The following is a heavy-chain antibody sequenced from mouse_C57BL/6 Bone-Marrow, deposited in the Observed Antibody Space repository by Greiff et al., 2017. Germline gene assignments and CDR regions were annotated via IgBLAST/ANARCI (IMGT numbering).Heavy chain of an antibody. CDR3: ARPGNFYYAMDY. Sequence: VQLQESGAELVKPGASVKISCKASGYAFSSYWMNWVKQRPGKGLEWIGQIYPGDGDTNYNGKFKGKATLTADKSSSTAYMQLSSLTSEDSAVYFCARPGNFYYAMDYWGQGTSVTVSS. CDR2: IYPGDGDT. J-gene: IGHJ4*01. CDR1: GYAFSSYW. V-gene: IGHV1-80*01.